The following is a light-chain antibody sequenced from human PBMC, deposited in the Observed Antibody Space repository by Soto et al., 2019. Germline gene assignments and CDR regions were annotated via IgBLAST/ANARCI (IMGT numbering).Light chain of an antibody. Sequence: EIVMTQSPATLSVSPGEGATVCCRAGQSVSSHLAWYQHKPGQAPRLLFYDASTRATGIPARFSGSGSGTEFTLTISSLQSEDFAVYYCQRRSNWSTTFGQGTKVDIK. CDR2: DAS. V-gene: IGKV3-15*01. J-gene: IGKJ1*01. CDR1: QSVSSH. CDR3: QRRSNWSTT.